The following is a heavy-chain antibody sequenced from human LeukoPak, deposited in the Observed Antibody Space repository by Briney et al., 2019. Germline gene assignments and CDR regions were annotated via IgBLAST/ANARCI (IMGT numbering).Heavy chain of an antibody. CDR2: ISYDGSNK. Sequence: GRSLRLSCAASGFTFSSYAMHWVRQAPGKGLEWVAVISYDGSNKYYADSVKGRFTISRDNSKNTLHLQMNSLRGEDTAVYYCASPAVKIQVVPTLLDYWGQGTLVTVSS. D-gene: IGHD4-23*01. V-gene: IGHV3-30*04. J-gene: IGHJ4*02. CDR1: GFTFSSYA. CDR3: ASPAVKIQVVPTLLDY.